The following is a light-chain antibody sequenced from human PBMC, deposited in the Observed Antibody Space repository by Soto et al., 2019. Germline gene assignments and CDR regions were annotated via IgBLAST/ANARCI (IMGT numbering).Light chain of an antibody. CDR2: DTY. Sequence: IVLTHSPASLSVSTGERATLSCMASESFISNVAWYQQKPGQTLSLVIYDTYISATGIPARFSGSGFGTEFTLTISSLQPEDFAVYYCEQYNNWFSITFGQGTRLEIK. V-gene: IGKV3-15*01. CDR3: EQYNNWFSIT. CDR1: ESFISN. J-gene: IGKJ5*01.